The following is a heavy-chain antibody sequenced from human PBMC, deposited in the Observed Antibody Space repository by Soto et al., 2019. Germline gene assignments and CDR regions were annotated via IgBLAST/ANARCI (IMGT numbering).Heavy chain of an antibody. CDR3: AAPRDEYGSGVSWFTYGMDI. CDR2: LDGAGGST. Sequence: VGSLRLSCLASGFTFSDFAMTWVRHVPGRGLEWVASLDGAGGSTYYAESVRGRFSISRDNSQNTLSLQMKRLTVDDTAIYYCAAPRDEYGSGVSWFTYGMDIWGQGTTVTVSS. V-gene: IGHV3-23*01. D-gene: IGHD3-10*01. J-gene: IGHJ6*02. CDR1: GFTFSDFA.